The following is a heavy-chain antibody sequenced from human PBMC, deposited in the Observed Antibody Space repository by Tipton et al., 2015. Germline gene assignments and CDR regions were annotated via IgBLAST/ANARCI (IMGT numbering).Heavy chain of an antibody. J-gene: IGHJ3*02. Sequence: SLRLSCAASGFNFSSYGMHWVRQAPGKGLEWVAVISYDGSTKYCADPVKGRFTISRDNSKNTLYLQMNSLRAEDTAVYYCAKGPPGSGLGDFDIWGQGTMVTVSS. CDR2: ISYDGSTK. CDR1: GFNFSSYG. D-gene: IGHD1-26*01. CDR3: AKGPPGSGLGDFDI. V-gene: IGHV3-30*18.